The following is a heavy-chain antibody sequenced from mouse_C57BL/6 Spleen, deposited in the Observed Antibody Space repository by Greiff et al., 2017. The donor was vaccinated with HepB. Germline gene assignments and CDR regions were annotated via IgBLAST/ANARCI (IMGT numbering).Heavy chain of an antibody. J-gene: IGHJ2*01. CDR3: AREGLGRGYFDY. CDR2: ISYDGSN. CDR1: GYSITSGYY. D-gene: IGHD4-1*01. V-gene: IGHV3-6*01. Sequence: EVQLVESGPGLVKPSQSLSLTCSVTGYSITSGYYWNWIRQFPGNKLEWMGYISYDGSNNYNPSLKNRISITRDTSRNQFFLKLNSVTTEDTATYYCAREGLGRGYFDYWGQGTTLTVSS.